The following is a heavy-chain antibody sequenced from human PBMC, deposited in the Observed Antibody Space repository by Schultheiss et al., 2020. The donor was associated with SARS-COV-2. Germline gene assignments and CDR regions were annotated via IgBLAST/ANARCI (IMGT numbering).Heavy chain of an antibody. D-gene: IGHD6-13*01. CDR1: GFTVSSNY. CDR3: ARARYGSRPILTWYFDL. V-gene: IGHV3-30*03. CDR2: ISYDGSNK. Sequence: GGSLRLSCAASGFTVSSNYMSWVRQAPGKGLEWVTVISYDGSNKYYADSVKGRFTISRDNSKNTLYLQMNSLRAEDTAVYYCARARYGSRPILTWYFDLWGRGTLVTVSS. J-gene: IGHJ2*01.